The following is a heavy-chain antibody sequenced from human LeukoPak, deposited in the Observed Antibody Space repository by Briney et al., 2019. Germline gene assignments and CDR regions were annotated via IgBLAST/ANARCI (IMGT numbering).Heavy chain of an antibody. CDR2: IYPGDSDT. Sequence: GESLKISCTGSGYSFTSYLIGWVRQMPGKGLEWMGIIYPGDSDTRYSPSFQGQVTISADKSISTAYLQWSSLKASDTAMYYCATAVAGRWGAVDYWGQGTLVTVSS. V-gene: IGHV5-51*01. J-gene: IGHJ4*02. CDR3: ATAVAGRWGAVDY. D-gene: IGHD6-19*01. CDR1: GYSFTSYL.